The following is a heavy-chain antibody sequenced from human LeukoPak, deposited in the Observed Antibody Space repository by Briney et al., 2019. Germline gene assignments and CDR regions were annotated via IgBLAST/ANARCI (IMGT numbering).Heavy chain of an antibody. CDR2: INTNSGGT. CDR3: ARGRAPTYYDYVWGSYRPFDY. Sequence: ASVKVSCKASGYTFTGYYIHWVRQAPGQGLEWMGRINTNSGGTNYAQKLQGRVTMTTDTSTSTAYMELRSLRSDDTAVYYCARGRAPTYYDYVWGSYRPFDYWGQGTLVTVSS. J-gene: IGHJ4*02. V-gene: IGHV1-2*06. CDR1: GYTFTGYY. D-gene: IGHD3-16*02.